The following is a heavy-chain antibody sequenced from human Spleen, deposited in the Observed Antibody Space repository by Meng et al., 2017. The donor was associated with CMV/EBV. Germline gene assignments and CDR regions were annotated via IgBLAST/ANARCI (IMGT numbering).Heavy chain of an antibody. CDR3: AREGDFWNTYIDY. Sequence: GESLKISCAASGFTFSSYWMSWVRQAPGKGLEWVANIKQDGSEKYYVDSVKGRFTISRDNAKNSLYLQMNSLRAEDTAFYYCAREGDFWNTYIDYWGQGTLVTVSS. J-gene: IGHJ4*02. D-gene: IGHD3-3*01. V-gene: IGHV3-7*03. CDR2: IKQDGSEK. CDR1: GFTFSSYW.